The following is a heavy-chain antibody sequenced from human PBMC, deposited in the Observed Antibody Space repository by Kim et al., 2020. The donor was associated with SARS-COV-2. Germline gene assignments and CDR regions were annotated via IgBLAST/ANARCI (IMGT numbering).Heavy chain of an antibody. D-gene: IGHD1-1*01. Sequence: YADSVKGRFTISRDNSKNTLYLQMNSLRAEDTAVYYCARDNQLEPTQFGYWGQGTLVTVSS. V-gene: IGHV3-30*01. CDR3: ARDNQLEPTQFGY. J-gene: IGHJ4*02.